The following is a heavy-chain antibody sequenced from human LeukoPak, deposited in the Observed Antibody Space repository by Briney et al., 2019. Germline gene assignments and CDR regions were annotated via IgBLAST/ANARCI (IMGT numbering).Heavy chain of an antibody. D-gene: IGHD4-23*01. J-gene: IGHJ4*02. V-gene: IGHV3-33*01. CDR1: RFTFKSYG. Sequence: PGGSLRLSCAASRFTFKSYGMHWVRQALGKGLEWVAVIWYDGSNKFYADSVKGRFTISRDSSKNTLYLQMNSLRAEDTAVYYCVRDRENSDFEYWGQGTPVTVSS. CDR2: IWYDGSNK. CDR3: VRDRENSDFEY.